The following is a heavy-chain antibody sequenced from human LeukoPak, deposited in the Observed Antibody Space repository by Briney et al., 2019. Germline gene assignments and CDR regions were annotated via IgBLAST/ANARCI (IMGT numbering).Heavy chain of an antibody. V-gene: IGHV4-31*03. CDR2: IYYSGST. D-gene: IGHD3-10*01. Sequence: SETLSLTCTVSGGSISSGGYYWSWIRQHPGKGLEWIGYIYYSGSTYYNPSLKSRVTISVDTSKNQFSLKLSSVTAADTAVYYCAREVTMVSRGERWFDPWGQGTLVTVSS. CDR1: GGSISSGGYY. J-gene: IGHJ5*02. CDR3: AREVTMVSRGERWFDP.